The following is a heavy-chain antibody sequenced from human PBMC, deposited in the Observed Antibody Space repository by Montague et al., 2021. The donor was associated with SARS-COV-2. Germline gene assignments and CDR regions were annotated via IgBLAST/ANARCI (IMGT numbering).Heavy chain of an antibody. Sequence: SETLSLTCAVHGGPFSGYYWNWIRQPPGKGLEWIGEINHGGNTNXNPSLKNRLTISVDTSKNQFSLKLTSVAATDTAVYYCARLRDGVVPSPILGIGPYFTYYYMDVWGKGTTVTVSS. CDR1: GGPFSGYY. V-gene: IGHV4-34*01. CDR2: INHGGNT. CDR3: ARLRDGVVPSPILGIGPYFTYYYMDV. D-gene: IGHD2-15*01. J-gene: IGHJ6*03.